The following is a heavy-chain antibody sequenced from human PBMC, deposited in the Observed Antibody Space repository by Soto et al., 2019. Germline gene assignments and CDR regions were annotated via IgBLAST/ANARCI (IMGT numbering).Heavy chain of an antibody. CDR3: VRGCGTSNCPYYLDV. Sequence: ESGGGLVQPGGSLRLSCEASGFTFSTYWMSWVRQAPGKGLEWVATIKQDGSDIYYVDSVRGRFTISRDNAKGSLYLQLSTLRAEDTAVYYCVRGCGTSNCPYYLDVWGRATTVIVSS. CDR2: IKQDGSDI. J-gene: IGHJ6*03. CDR1: GFTFSTYW. D-gene: IGHD1-1*01. V-gene: IGHV3-7*01.